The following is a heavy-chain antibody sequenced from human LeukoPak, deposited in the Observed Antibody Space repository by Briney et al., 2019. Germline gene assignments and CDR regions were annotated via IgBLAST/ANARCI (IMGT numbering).Heavy chain of an antibody. J-gene: IGHJ4*02. V-gene: IGHV4-39*07. CDR3: ARDSRDYFDY. CDR2: ISSTGNT. Sequence: SETLSLTCSVSGVSINSRYYDWWGWIRQPPGKGLEWIGSISSTGNTYYKPSLRTRVTISLDMSKNQFSLKLSSVTAADTAVYYCARDSRDYFDYWGQGTLVTVSS. CDR1: GVSINSRYYD.